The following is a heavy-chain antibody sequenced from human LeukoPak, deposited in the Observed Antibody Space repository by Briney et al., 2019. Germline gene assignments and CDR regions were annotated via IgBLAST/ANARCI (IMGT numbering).Heavy chain of an antibody. J-gene: IGHJ2*01. V-gene: IGHV3-13*01. CDR3: VRGALPGDNRYFDL. D-gene: IGHD1-1*01. Sequence: PGGSLRLSCATSGFPFSAYDMHWVRQAPGKGLEWVSAFGSAGDTYYPGAVKGRFIISRDYAKNSLYLQMNSLRAGDTAVYFCVRGALPGDNRYFDLWGRGTLVTVSS. CDR2: FGSAGDT. CDR1: GFPFSAYD.